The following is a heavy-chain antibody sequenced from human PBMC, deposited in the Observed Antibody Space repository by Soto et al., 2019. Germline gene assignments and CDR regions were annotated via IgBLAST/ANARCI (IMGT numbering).Heavy chain of an antibody. J-gene: IGHJ4*02. CDR3: ARDQGLRHSEWGFDS. CDR2: IYSRGST. D-gene: IGHD1-26*01. Sequence: QVQLQESGPGLVKPSQTLSLTCTVSGASIGSGDYYWTWLRQPPGKGLEWIGYIYSRGSTYYNPSLKTRVTISIDTSTNQFYLELSSVTAADTAVYYCARDQGLRHSEWGFDSWGQGILATVSS. CDR1: GASIGSGDYY. V-gene: IGHV4-30-4*01.